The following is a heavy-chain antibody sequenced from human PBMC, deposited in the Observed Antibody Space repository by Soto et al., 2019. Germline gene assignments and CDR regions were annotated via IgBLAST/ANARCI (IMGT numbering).Heavy chain of an antibody. D-gene: IGHD2-15*01. CDR3: AREENCSGGTCYSEYFQS. Sequence: ASVKVSCKASGYLFTDYSMHWVRLAPGQGLEWMGVVNPSVGSAKYAQNFQGRVTMIRVTSTTTIYMELSSLSSDDTAIYYCAREENCSGGTCYSEYFQSWGQGTFVIVSS. J-gene: IGHJ1*01. V-gene: IGHV1-46*01. CDR2: VNPSVGSA. CDR1: GYLFTDYS.